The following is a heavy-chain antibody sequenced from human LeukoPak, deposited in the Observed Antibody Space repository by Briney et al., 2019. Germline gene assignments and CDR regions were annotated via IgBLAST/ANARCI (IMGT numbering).Heavy chain of an antibody. Sequence: ASVKVSCKASGYTFTSYGISWVRQAPGQGLEWMGWINPNSGGTKYAQKFQGRVTITRDTSISTVYMELSRLTSDDTAVYYCARGDMIQAVMFDYWGQGTLVTVSS. CDR2: INPNSGGT. CDR1: GYTFTSYG. D-gene: IGHD2-21*01. CDR3: ARGDMIQAVMFDY. V-gene: IGHV1-2*02. J-gene: IGHJ4*02.